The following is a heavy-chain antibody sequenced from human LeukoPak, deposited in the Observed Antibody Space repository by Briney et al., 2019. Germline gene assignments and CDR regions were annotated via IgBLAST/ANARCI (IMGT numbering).Heavy chain of an antibody. CDR3: AKDEMYCSTTSCYNIY. D-gene: IGHD2-2*02. V-gene: IGHV3-74*01. CDR2: INNDGSYT. J-gene: IGHJ4*02. CDR1: GFTFSSYW. Sequence: GGSLRLSCAASGFTFSSYWMHWVRQAPGKGLVWVSLINNDGSYTSYADSVKGRFTISRDNAKNTLYLQMNSLRAEDTAVYYCAKDEMYCSTTSCYNIYWGQGSLVTVSS.